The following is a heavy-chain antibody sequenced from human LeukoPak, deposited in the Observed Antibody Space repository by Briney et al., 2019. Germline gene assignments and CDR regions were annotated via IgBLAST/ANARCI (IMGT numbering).Heavy chain of an antibody. CDR1: GFTFSSYA. J-gene: IGHJ4*02. V-gene: IGHV3-64*01. Sequence: GGSLRLSCAASGFTFSSYAMHWVRQAPGKGLEYVSAISSNGGSTYYANSVKGRFTISRDNSKNTLYLQMGSLRAEDMAVYYCASRYYDSSRYYQYYFDYWGQGTLVTVSS. CDR3: ASRYYDSSRYYQYYFDY. CDR2: ISSNGGST. D-gene: IGHD3-22*01.